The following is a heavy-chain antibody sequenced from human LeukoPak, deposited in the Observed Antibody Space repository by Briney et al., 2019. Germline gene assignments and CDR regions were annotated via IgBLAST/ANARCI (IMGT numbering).Heavy chain of an antibody. CDR3: ATSQNETRYSSGWSYYFDY. V-gene: IGHV1-69*13. J-gene: IGHJ4*02. CDR2: IIPIFGTA. D-gene: IGHD6-19*01. CDR1: GGTFSSYA. Sequence: SVKVSCKASGGTFSSYAISWVRQAPGQGLEWMGGIIPIFGTANYAQKFQGRVTITADESTSTAYMELSSPRSEDTVVYYCATSQNETRYSSGWSYYFDYWGQGTLVTVSS.